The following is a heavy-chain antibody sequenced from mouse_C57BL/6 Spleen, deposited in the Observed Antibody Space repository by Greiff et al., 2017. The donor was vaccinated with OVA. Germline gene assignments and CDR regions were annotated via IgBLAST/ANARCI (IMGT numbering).Heavy chain of an antibody. V-gene: IGHV1-42*01. D-gene: IGHD1-1*01. CDR3: ARATYGSIYYFDY. Sequence: VQLQQSGPELVKPGASVKISCKASGYSFTGYYMNWVKQSPEKSLEWIGEINPSTGGTTYNQKFKAKATLTVDKSSSTAYMQLKSLTSEDSAVYYCARATYGSIYYFDYWGQGTTLTVSS. J-gene: IGHJ2*01. CDR1: GYSFTGYY. CDR2: INPSTGGT.